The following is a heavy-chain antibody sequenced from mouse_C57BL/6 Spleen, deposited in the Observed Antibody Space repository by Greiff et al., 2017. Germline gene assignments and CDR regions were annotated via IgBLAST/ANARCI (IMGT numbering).Heavy chain of an antibody. J-gene: IGHJ2*01. CDR3: ARGTDY. CDR1: GYTFTSYW. CDR2: IDPSDCET. V-gene: IGHV1-52*01. Sequence: VQLQQPGAELVRPGSSVKLSCKASGYTFTSYWMHWVKQRPIQGLEWIGNIDPSDCETHYNQKFKDKATLTVDKSSSTAYMQLSSLTSEDSAVYYCARGTDYWGQGTTLTVSS.